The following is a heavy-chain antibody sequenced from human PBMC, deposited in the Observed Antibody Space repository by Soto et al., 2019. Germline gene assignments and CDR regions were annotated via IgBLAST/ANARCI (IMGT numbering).Heavy chain of an antibody. CDR1: GGTFSSYA. Sequence: SVKVSCKASGGTFSSYAISWVRQAPGQGLKWMGGIIPIFGTANYAQKFQGRVTITADESTSTAYMELSSLRSEDTAVYYCAVVRGVIYYFDYWGQGTLVTVSS. D-gene: IGHD3-10*01. J-gene: IGHJ4*02. CDR2: IIPIFGTA. V-gene: IGHV1-69*13. CDR3: AVVRGVIYYFDY.